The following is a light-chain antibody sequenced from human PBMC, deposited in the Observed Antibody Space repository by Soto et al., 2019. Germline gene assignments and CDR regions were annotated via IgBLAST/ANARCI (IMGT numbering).Light chain of an antibody. J-gene: IGKJ2*01. CDR2: AAS. Sequence: DIQMTQSPSSLSASVGDRVTITCRASQSISSYLNWYQQKPGKAPKLLIYAASSLQSGVPSRFSGSGSGTDFTLTISSLQPEDFATYYCQQSYSNLPYTFGQGTKVDSK. CDR3: QQSYSNLPYT. V-gene: IGKV1-39*01. CDR1: QSISSY.